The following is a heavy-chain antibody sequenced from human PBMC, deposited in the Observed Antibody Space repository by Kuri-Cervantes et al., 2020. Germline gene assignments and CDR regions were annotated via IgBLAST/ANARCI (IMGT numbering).Heavy chain of an antibody. Sequence: SVKVSCKASGGTFSSYAISWVRQAPGQGLEWMGGIIPIFGTANYAQKLQGRVTMTTDTSTSTAYMELRSLRSDDTAVYYCAREGYCSSTSCYAYWFDPWGQGTLVTVSS. V-gene: IGHV1-69*05. J-gene: IGHJ5*02. CDR2: IIPIFGTA. CDR3: AREGYCSSTSCYAYWFDP. CDR1: GGTFSSYA. D-gene: IGHD2-2*01.